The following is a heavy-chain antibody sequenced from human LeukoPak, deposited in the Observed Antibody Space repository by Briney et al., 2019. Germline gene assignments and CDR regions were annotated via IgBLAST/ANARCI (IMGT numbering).Heavy chain of an antibody. Sequence: PGGSLRLSCSASGFTFSSYAISSVRQAPGKGLEWVSSISSSSSYIYYADSVKGRFTISRDNSKNTLYLQMNSVRAEDTAVYYCAEAGLGYSSGWYSSWGQGTLVTVSS. D-gene: IGHD6-19*01. J-gene: IGHJ5*02. CDR3: AEAGLGYSSGWYSS. CDR2: ISSSSSYI. CDR1: GFTFSSYA. V-gene: IGHV3-23*01.